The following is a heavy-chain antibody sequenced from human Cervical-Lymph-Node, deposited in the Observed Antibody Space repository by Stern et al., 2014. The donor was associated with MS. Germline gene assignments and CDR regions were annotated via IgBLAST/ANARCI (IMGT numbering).Heavy chain of an antibody. J-gene: IGHJ6*02. V-gene: IGHV5-51*03. Sequence: VQLGQSGAEVKKPGESLKISCKGSGYSFATYWIGGVRQRPGKGLEWMGINHPCDSGTRYSPSFPGHGTTPPTKSISTAYLHWSSLKASDTAMYYCARPGDDTAKYGLDVWGQGTTVTVSS. CDR1: GYSFATYW. CDR2: NHPCDSGT. CDR3: ARPGDDTAKYGLDV. D-gene: IGHD5-18*01.